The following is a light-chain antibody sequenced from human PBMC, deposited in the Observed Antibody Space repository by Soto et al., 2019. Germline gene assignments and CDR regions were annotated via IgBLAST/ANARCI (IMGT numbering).Light chain of an antibody. CDR3: QQYGSSF. CDR2: GAS. J-gene: IGKJ4*01. V-gene: IGKV3-20*01. Sequence: EIVLTQSPGTLSLSPGERATLSCRASQSVSSSYLAWYQQKPGQAPRLLIYGASSRATGIPDRFSGSGSGTDFTLTISRLEPVDFAVYYCQQYGSSFFGGGTKVDIK. CDR1: QSVSSSY.